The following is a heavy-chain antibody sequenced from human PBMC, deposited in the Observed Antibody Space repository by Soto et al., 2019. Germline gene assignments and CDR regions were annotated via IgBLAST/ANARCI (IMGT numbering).Heavy chain of an antibody. CDR2: IYYSGST. D-gene: IGHD6-13*01. Sequence: ETLSLTCTVTGGSISSYYWSWIRQPPGKGLEWIGYIYYSGSTNYNPSLKSRVTISVDTSKNQFSLKLSSVTAADTAVYYCARLNSRTWFDLWGQGTLVTVSS. V-gene: IGHV4-59*01. J-gene: IGHJ5*02. CDR1: GGSISSYY. CDR3: ARLNSRTWFDL.